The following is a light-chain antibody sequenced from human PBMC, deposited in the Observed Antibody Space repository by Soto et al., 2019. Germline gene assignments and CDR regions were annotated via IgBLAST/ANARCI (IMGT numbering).Light chain of an antibody. V-gene: IGKV3-11*01. Sequence: EIVLTQSPATLSLSPGERATLSCRASQSVSIYLAWYQQRPGQAPRLLIYDASNRATGIPARFSASGSGTDFTRTIGRLEAEDFPVYYCQQRVDWFTFGGGTKVAIK. CDR2: DAS. CDR1: QSVSIY. CDR3: QQRVDWFT. J-gene: IGKJ4*01.